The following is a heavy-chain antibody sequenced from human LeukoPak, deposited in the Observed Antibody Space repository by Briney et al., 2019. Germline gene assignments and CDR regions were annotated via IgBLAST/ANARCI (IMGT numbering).Heavy chain of an antibody. Sequence: ASVKVSCKVSGYTLTELSMHRVRQAPGKGLEWMGGFDPEDGETIYAQKFQGRVTMTEDTSTDTAYMELSSLRSEDTAVYYCATTISIAVAGLFDYWGQGTLVTVSS. CDR3: ATTISIAVAGLFDY. CDR1: GYTLTELS. J-gene: IGHJ4*02. D-gene: IGHD6-19*01. V-gene: IGHV1-24*01. CDR2: FDPEDGET.